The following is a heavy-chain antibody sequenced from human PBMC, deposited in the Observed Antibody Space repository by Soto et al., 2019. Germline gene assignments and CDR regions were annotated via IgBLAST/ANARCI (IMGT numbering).Heavy chain of an antibody. CDR2: MNPNSGNT. D-gene: IGHD6-19*01. V-gene: IGHV1-8*01. CDR3: ARARSSGCAY. J-gene: IGHJ4*01. Sequence: QVQLVQSGAEVKKPGASVTVSCKASGYTFTSYDINWVRQATGQGLEWMGWMNPNSGNTAYAQKFPGRVTMTTNTSISTAYRELSSLRAEDTAVYYGARARSSGCAYWGHGPLVTVSS. CDR1: GYTFTSYD.